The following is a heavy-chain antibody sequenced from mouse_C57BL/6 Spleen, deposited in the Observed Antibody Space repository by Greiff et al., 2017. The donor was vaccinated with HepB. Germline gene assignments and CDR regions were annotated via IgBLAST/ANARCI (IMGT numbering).Heavy chain of an antibody. D-gene: IGHD4-1*02. CDR2: IYPGEGDT. CDR1: GYAFSSSW. J-gene: IGHJ4*01. V-gene: IGHV1-82*01. CDR3: SRPPTGLYAMDY. Sequence: QVQLQQSGPELVKPGASVKISCKASGYAFSSSWMNWVKQRPGKGLEWIGRIYPGEGDTNDNGKFKGKATLTADKSSSTAYMQLSSLTSEDSAVYVCSRPPTGLYAMDYWGQGTSVTVSS.